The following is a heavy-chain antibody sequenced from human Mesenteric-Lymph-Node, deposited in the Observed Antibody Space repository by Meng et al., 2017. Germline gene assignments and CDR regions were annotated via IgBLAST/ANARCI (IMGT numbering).Heavy chain of an antibody. D-gene: IGHD2-15*01. J-gene: IGHJ4*02. CDR1: GFTFSSYG. V-gene: IGHV3-33*01. Sequence: GESLKISCAASGFTFSSYGMHWVRQAPGKGLEWVAVIWYDGSNKYYADSVKGRFTISRDNSKNTLYLQMNSLRAEDTAVYYCARDGADTGYCSGGSCLDYWGQGTLVTVSS. CDR2: IWYDGSNK. CDR3: ARDGADTGYCSGGSCLDY.